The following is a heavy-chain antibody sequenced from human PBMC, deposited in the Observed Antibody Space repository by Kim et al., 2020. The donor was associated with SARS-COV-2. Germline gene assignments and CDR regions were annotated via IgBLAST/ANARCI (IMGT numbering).Heavy chain of an antibody. CDR2: MYYTGIT. J-gene: IGHJ3*02. CDR3: ARETGLFAFDI. CDR1: GGSITSYY. V-gene: IGHV4-59*01. Sequence: SETLSLTCTVSGGSITSYYWSWIRQPPGKGLEWIDYMYYTGITNYNPSLKSRVTISVDTSKKQFSLKLSSVTAADTAVYYCARETGLFAFDIWGQGTMVTVSS. D-gene: IGHD3-9*01.